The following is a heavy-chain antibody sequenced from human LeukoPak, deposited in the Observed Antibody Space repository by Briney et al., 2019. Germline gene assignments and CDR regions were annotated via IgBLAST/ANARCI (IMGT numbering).Heavy chain of an antibody. CDR1: GGSFSGYY. CDR3: AREAYCGGDCYSGFDY. CDR2: INHSGST. V-gene: IGHV4-34*01. D-gene: IGHD2-21*02. Sequence: SETLSLTCAVYGGSFSGYYWSWIRQPPGKGLEWIGEINHSGSTNYNPSLKSRVTISVDTSKNQFSLKLSSVTAADTAVYYCAREAYCGGDCYSGFDYWGQGTLVTVSS. J-gene: IGHJ4*02.